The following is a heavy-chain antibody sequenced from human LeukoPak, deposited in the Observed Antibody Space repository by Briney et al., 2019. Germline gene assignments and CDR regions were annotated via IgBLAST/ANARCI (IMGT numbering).Heavy chain of an antibody. Sequence: PGGSLRLSRAASGFTFSSYWMSWVRQAPGKGLEWVANIKQDGSEKYYVDSVKGRFTISRDNAKSSLYLQMNSLRAEDTAVYYCARGSDNYGGYVDYWGQGTLVTVSS. CDR3: ARGSDNYGGYVDY. CDR1: GFTFSSYW. D-gene: IGHD4/OR15-4a*01. J-gene: IGHJ4*02. V-gene: IGHV3-7*01. CDR2: IKQDGSEK.